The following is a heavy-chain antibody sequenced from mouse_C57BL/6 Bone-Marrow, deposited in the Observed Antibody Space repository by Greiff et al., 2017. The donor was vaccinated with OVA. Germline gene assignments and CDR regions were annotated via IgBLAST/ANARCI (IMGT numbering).Heavy chain of an antibody. CDR3: ARASYDYDVAY. J-gene: IGHJ3*01. V-gene: IGHV5-4*01. Sequence: EVQVVESGGGLVKPGGSLKLSCAASGFTFSSYAMSWVRQTPEKRLEWVATISDGGSYTYYPDNVKGRFTISRDNAKNNLYLQMSHLKSEDTAMYYCARASYDYDVAYWGQGTLVTGSA. CDR2: ISDGGSYT. D-gene: IGHD2-4*01. CDR1: GFTFSSYA.